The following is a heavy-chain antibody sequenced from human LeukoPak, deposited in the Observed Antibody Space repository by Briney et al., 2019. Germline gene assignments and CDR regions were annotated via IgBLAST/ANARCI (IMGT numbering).Heavy chain of an antibody. J-gene: IGHJ4*02. CDR3: AKDRDILTGYLDY. Sequence: GRSLRLSCAASGFTFSRYGMHWVRQAPGKGLECVAVISYDGSNKYYVDSVKGRFTISKDNSKNTLYLQMNSLRAEDTAVYYCAKDRDILTGYLDYWGQGTLVTVS. D-gene: IGHD3-9*01. CDR1: GFTFSRYG. V-gene: IGHV3-30*18. CDR2: ISYDGSNK.